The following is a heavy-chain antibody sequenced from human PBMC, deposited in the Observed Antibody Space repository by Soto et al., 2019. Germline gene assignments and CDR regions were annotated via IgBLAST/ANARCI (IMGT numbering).Heavy chain of an antibody. V-gene: IGHV3-23*01. Sequence: EVQLLESGGGLVQPGGSLRLSCAASGFTFSSYAMSWVRQAPGKGLEWVSAISGSGGSTYYADSVKGRFTISRDNSKNTLYLQMNSLRAEDTAVYYCAQDHAPLVWFDPCGQGTLVTVSS. CDR1: GFTFSSYA. J-gene: IGHJ5*02. CDR3: AQDHAPLVWFDP. CDR2: ISGSGGST.